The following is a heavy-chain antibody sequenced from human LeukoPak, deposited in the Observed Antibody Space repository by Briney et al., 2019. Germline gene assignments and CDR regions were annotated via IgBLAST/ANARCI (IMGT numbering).Heavy chain of an antibody. Sequence: SETLSLTCTVSDDSISVYYWRWIRQPPGKGLEWIGYIYTRGTTNYNPSLKSRVTISVDTSKNQFSLKLSSVTAADTAVYYCARVIRATVTTGYGMDVWGQGTTVTVSS. CDR1: DDSISVYY. D-gene: IGHD4-17*01. CDR2: IYTRGTT. J-gene: IGHJ6*02. V-gene: IGHV4-4*09. CDR3: ARVIRATVTTGYGMDV.